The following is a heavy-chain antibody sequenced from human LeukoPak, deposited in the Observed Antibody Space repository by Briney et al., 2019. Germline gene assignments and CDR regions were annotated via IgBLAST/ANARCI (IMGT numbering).Heavy chain of an antibody. CDR2: IYYSGST. CDR1: GGSISSYY. V-gene: IGHV4-59*01. J-gene: IGHJ6*02. CDR3: ARVKAAREGYYYYGMDV. Sequence: SETLSLTCTVSGGSISSYYWSWIRQPPGKGLEWSGYIYYSGSTNYNPSLKSRVTISVDTSKNQFSLKLSSVTAADTAAYYCARVKAAREGYYYYGMDVWGQGTTVTVSS. D-gene: IGHD6-6*01.